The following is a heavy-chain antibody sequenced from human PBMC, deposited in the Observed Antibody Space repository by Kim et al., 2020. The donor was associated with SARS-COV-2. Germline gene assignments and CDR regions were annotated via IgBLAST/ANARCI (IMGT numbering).Heavy chain of an antibody. D-gene: IGHD4-17*01. Sequence: GGSLRLSCAASGFTFSSYAMHWVRQAPGKGLEWVAVISYDGSNKYYVDSVKGRFTISRDNSKNTLYRQMNSLRAEDTAVYYCARDGYYGGKEYYFDYWGQGTLVTVSS. CDR1: GFTFSSYA. V-gene: IGHV3-30*04. CDR2: ISYDGSNK. CDR3: ARDGYYGGKEYYFDY. J-gene: IGHJ4*02.